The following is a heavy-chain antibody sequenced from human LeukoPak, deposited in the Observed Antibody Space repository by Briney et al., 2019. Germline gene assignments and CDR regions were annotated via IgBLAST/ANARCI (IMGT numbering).Heavy chain of an antibody. V-gene: IGHV1-69*13. J-gene: IGHJ6*02. Sequence: SVKVSCKASGGTFSSYAISWVRQAPGQGLEWMGGIIPIFGTANYAQKFQGRVTITADESTSTAYMELSSLRSEDTAVYYCAKEVVPADRTYYYYGMDAWGQGTTVTVSS. CDR2: IIPIFGTA. CDR1: GGTFSSYA. D-gene: IGHD2-2*01. CDR3: AKEVVPADRTYYYYGMDA.